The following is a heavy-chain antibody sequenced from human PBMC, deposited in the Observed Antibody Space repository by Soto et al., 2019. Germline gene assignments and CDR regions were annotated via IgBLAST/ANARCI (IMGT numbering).Heavy chain of an antibody. CDR3: ARSLTEGYCPIPGCYTRPLYGMDV. V-gene: IGHV1-2*02. J-gene: IGHJ6*02. CDR2: INPNSGGT. Sequence: ASVKVSCKASGYTFSGYYIHWLRQAPGQGLEWMGWINPNSGGTNYAQKFQGRVTVTRDTPTSTAYMELSRLTSDDTAVYYCARSLTEGYCPIPGCYTRPLYGMDVWGQGTTVTVSS. D-gene: IGHD2-2*02. CDR1: GYTFSGYY.